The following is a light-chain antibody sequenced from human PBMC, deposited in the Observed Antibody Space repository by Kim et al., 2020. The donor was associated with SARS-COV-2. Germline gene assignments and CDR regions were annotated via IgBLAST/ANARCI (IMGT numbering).Light chain of an antibody. J-gene: IGLJ3*02. CDR1: SSDVGGYNY. CDR2: DVS. CDR3: CSYAGTYTWV. Sequence: GQSVTIACTGTSSDVGGYNYVSWHQQHPGKAPKFIIYDVSKRPSGVPDRFSGSKSGNTASLTISGLQAEDEADYYCCSYAGTYTWVFGGGTKVTVL. V-gene: IGLV2-11*01.